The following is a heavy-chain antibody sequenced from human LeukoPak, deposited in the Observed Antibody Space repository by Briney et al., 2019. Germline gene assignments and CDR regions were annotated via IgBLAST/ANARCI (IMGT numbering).Heavy chain of an antibody. Sequence: SETLSLTCTVSGGSISTYYWSWIRQPPGKGLEWIGYIYYSGSTNYNPSLKSRVTISIDTSKNQFSLNLSSVTAADTAVYYCASSYGGNSVDYWGQGTLVTVSS. CDR1: GGSISTYY. CDR3: ASSYGGNSVDY. V-gene: IGHV4-59*01. CDR2: IYYSGST. J-gene: IGHJ4*02. D-gene: IGHD4-23*01.